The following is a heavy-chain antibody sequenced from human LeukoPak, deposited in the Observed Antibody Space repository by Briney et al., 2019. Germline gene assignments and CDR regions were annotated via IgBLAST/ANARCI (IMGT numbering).Heavy chain of an antibody. Sequence: PGESLRLSRAASVFTFDDHGMSGVRHVPGKRLEWVSGINWNGGGTGYADFVKGRFTISRDNAKNSLYLQMNSLRAEDTALYYCAGGDRNGWYFDYWGQGTLVTVSS. CDR3: AGGDRNGWYFDY. V-gene: IGHV3-20*04. CDR1: VFTFDDHG. J-gene: IGHJ4*02. CDR2: INWNGGGT. D-gene: IGHD6-19*01.